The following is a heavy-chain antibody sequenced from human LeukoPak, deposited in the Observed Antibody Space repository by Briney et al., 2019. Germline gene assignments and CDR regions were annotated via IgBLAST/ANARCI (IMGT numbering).Heavy chain of an antibody. CDR2: VNPNSGGT. J-gene: IGHJ4*02. CDR1: GYTFTGYY. Sequence: GASVKVSCKASGYTFTGYYMHWVRQAPGQGLEWMGWVNPNSGGTNYAQKFQGRVTMTRDTSISTAYMELSRLRSDDTAVYYCARPPHYYHDSSGYDWGQGTLVTVSS. CDR3: ARPPHYYHDSSGYD. D-gene: IGHD3-22*01. V-gene: IGHV1-2*02.